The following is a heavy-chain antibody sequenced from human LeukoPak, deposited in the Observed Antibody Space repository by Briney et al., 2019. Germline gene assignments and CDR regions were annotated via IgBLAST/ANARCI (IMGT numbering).Heavy chain of an antibody. Sequence: SVKVSCKASGGTFSSYAISWVRQAPGQGLEWMGGIIPIFGTANYAQKFQGRVTITADESTSTAYMELSSLRSEDTAVYYCARGSTYYDILTGSLNYWGQGTLVTVSS. CDR3: ARGSTYYDILTGSLNY. D-gene: IGHD3-9*01. V-gene: IGHV1-69*13. J-gene: IGHJ4*02. CDR2: IIPIFGTA. CDR1: GGTFSSYA.